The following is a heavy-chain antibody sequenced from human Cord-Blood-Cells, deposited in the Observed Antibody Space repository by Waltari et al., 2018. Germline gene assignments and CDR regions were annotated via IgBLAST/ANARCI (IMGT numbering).Heavy chain of an antibody. CDR3: ARERWELQGWFDP. CDR1: GSTFTSYY. D-gene: IGHD1-26*01. Sequence: QVQLVQSGAEVKKPGASVKVSCKASGSTFTSYYMHWVRQAPGQGLEWMGIINPSGGSTSYAQKFQGRVTMTRDTSTSTVYMELSSLRSEDTAVYYCARERWELQGWFDPWGQGTLVTVSS. CDR2: INPSGGST. V-gene: IGHV1-46*01. J-gene: IGHJ5*02.